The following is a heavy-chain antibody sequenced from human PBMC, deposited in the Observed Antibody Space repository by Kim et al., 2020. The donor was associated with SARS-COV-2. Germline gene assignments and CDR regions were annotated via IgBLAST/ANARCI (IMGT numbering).Heavy chain of an antibody. J-gene: IGHJ4*02. CDR1: GFTFSSYA. CDR2: IYSGGSST. Sequence: GGSLRLSCAASGFTFSSYAMSWVRQAPGKGLEWVSVIYSGGSSTYYADSVKGRFTISRDNSKNTLYLQMNSLRAEDTAVYYCAKARGYEDSGSYPDYWGQGTLVTVSS. D-gene: IGHD1-26*01. CDR3: AKARGYEDSGSYPDY. V-gene: IGHV3-23*03.